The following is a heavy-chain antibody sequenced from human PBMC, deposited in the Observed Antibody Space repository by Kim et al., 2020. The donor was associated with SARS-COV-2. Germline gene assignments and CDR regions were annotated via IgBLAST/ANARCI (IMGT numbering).Heavy chain of an antibody. J-gene: IGHJ5*02. CDR2: ISAYNGNT. Sequence: ASVKVSCKASGYTFTSYGISWVRQAPGQGLEWMGWISAYNGNTNYAQKLQGRVTMTTDTSTSTAYMELRSLRSDDTAVYYCARDPEQQLPPSNPGRWFDPWGQGTLVTVSS. D-gene: IGHD6-13*01. CDR1: GYTFTSYG. V-gene: IGHV1-18*01. CDR3: ARDPEQQLPPSNPGRWFDP.